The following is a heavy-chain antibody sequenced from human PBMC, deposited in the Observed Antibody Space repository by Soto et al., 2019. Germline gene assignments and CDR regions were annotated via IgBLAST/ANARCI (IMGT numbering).Heavy chain of an antibody. J-gene: IGHJ6*02. CDR3: AHSYSRDERDYYYGMDV. Sequence: QITLKESGPTLVKPTQTLTLTCTFSGFSLSTSGVGVGWIRQPPGKALEWLALIYWDDDKRYSPSLKSRLTITKDTSKNQVVLTMTNMDPVDTATYYCAHSYSRDERDYYYGMDVWGQGTTVTVSS. V-gene: IGHV2-5*02. D-gene: IGHD2-15*01. CDR1: GFSLSTSGVG. CDR2: IYWDDDK.